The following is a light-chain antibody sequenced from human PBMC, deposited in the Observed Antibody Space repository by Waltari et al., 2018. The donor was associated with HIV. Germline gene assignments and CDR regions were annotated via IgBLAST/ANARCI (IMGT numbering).Light chain of an antibody. J-gene: IGLJ3*02. CDR2: TDS. CDR1: SSNIGSRY. V-gene: IGLV1-47*01. CDR3: ASWDDSLSGWV. Sequence: SVLSQPPSLSGPLGHRVTISCDGNSSNIGSRYVYWYQHVPGRAPKLLISTDSQRPSGVPDRFSGSKSDTSASLAISGLRSEDEADYYCASWDDSLSGWVFGGGTKVTVL.